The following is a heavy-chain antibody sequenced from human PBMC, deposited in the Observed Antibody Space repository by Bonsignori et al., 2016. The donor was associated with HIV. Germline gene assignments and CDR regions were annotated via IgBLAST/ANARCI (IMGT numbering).Heavy chain of an antibody. J-gene: IGHJ4*02. D-gene: IGHD3-10*01. CDR3: ARGFRGSGSYYSYFFDY. Sequence: VRQMPGKGLEWMGWMNPNSGNTGYAQKFQGRLTMTRNTSISTAYMELSSLKSEDTAVYYCARGFRGSGSYYSYFFDYWGQGALVTVSS. V-gene: IGHV1-8*01. CDR2: MNPNSGNT.